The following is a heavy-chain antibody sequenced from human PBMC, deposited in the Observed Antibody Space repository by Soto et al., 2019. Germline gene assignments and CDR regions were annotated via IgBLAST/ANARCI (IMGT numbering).Heavy chain of an antibody. Sequence: SQTLSRTCAISGDSVSSNSAAWNWIRQSPSRGLEWLGRTYYRSKWYNDYAVSVKSRITINPDKSKNQFSLQLNSVTPEDTAVYYCAKEGGGKLRYFDWYPDYYYHYRLDVWGQGSTVPVSS. V-gene: IGHV6-1*01. CDR3: AKEGGGKLRYFDWYPDYYYHYRLDV. CDR1: GDSVSSNSAA. CDR2: TYYRSKWYN. D-gene: IGHD3-9*01. J-gene: IGHJ6*02.